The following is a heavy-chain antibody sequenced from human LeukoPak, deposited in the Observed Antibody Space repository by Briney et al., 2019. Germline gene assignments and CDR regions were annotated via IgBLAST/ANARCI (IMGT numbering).Heavy chain of an antibody. V-gene: IGHV3-23*01. J-gene: IGHJ4*02. Sequence: QSGGSLRLSCAASGFTVSSNYMSWVRQAPGKGLEWVSAISNSGGSTYYADSVKGRFTISRDNSKNTLYLQMNSLKAEDTAVYYCAKGRGLVSPDDHWGQGTLVTVSS. CDR2: ISNSGGST. D-gene: IGHD3/OR15-3a*01. CDR3: AKGRGLVSPDDH. CDR1: GFTVSSNY.